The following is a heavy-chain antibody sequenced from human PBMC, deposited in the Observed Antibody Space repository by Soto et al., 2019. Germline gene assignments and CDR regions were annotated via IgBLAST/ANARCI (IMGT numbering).Heavy chain of an antibody. CDR1: GYTFTSYY. V-gene: IGHV1-46*03. D-gene: IGHD3-3*01. Sequence: ASVKVSCKASGYTFTSYYMHWVRQAPGQGLEWMGIINPSGGSTSYAQKFQGRVTMTRDTSTSTVYMELSSLRSEDTAVYYCARDAHYDFWSGYSPEYNWFDPWGQGTLVTVSS. CDR3: ARDAHYDFWSGYSPEYNWFDP. CDR2: INPSGGST. J-gene: IGHJ5*02.